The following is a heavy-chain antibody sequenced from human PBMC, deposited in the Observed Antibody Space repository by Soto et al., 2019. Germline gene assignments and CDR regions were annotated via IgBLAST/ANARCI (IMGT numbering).Heavy chain of an antibody. V-gene: IGHV1-46*01. Sequence: QVQLVQSGTEVKKPGASVKVSCKASGYTFTSYHIHWVRQATGQGLEWMGVIRSSGGTTYAQRIQGRVTMSRDTSTTTVFMEVSSLTSDDTAVYYCARVLKDSNGWYDFDYWGPGTLVTVS. CDR2: IRSSGGT. J-gene: IGHJ4*02. CDR3: ARVLKDSNGWYDFDY. CDR1: GYTFTSYH. D-gene: IGHD6-19*01.